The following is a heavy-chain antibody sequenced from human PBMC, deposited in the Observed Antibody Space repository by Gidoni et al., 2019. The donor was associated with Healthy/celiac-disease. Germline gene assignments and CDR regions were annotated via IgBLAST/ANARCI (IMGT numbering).Heavy chain of an antibody. Sequence: VQLVASGGGLVQPGGSLRLSCAASGFTLSSYDMHWVRQATGKGLEWVSAIGTAGDTYYPGSVKGRFTISRENAKNSLYRQMNSLRAGDTAVYYCARAAGNKGPAAIYYYGMDVWGQGTTVTVSS. V-gene: IGHV3-13*01. D-gene: IGHD2-2*01. CDR3: ARAAGNKGPAAIYYYGMDV. J-gene: IGHJ6*02. CDR1: GFTLSSYD. CDR2: IGTAGDT.